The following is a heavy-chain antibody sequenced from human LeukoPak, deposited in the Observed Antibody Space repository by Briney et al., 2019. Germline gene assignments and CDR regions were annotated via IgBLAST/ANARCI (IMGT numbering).Heavy chain of an antibody. J-gene: IGHJ4*02. V-gene: IGHV3-23*01. CDR2: ISGSDGGT. CDR3: ARLSNGYFDWLLPIDY. Sequence: GGSLRLSCAASGFTFSSYAMSWVRQAPGKGLEWVSGISGSDGGTNYADSVKGRFTISRENSENTLYLQMNSLRAEDTAVYYCARLSNGYFDWLLPIDYWGQGTLVTVSS. D-gene: IGHD3-9*01. CDR1: GFTFSSYA.